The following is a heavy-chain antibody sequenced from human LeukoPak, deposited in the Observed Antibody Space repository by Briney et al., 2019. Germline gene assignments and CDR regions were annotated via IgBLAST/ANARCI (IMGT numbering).Heavy chain of an antibody. V-gene: IGHV3-23*01. Sequence: GGSLRLSCAASGFTFSSYAMSWVRQAPGKGLEWVSAISGSGGSTYYADSVKGRFTISRDNVNKMLYLHMNSLRAEDTAVYYCASFGISWRSSYWGQGTLVSVSS. D-gene: IGHD2-21*01. CDR3: ASFGISWRSSY. CDR2: ISGSGGST. J-gene: IGHJ4*02. CDR1: GFTFSSYA.